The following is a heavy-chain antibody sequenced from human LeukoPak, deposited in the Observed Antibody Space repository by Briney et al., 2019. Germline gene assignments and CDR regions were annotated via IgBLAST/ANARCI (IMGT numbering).Heavy chain of an antibody. CDR3: AREPIVAIRTYWFDP. CDR1: GFSFHSYW. J-gene: IGHJ5*02. D-gene: IGHD1-26*01. Sequence: GGSLRLSCAASGFSFHSYWMHWVRQAPGKGLEWVSRIDTDGKNSEHAVSVKGRFIISRDNAKNTLYLQMNSLRVEDTAVYYCAREPIVAIRTYWFDPWGQGTLVTVSS. CDR2: IDTDGKNS. V-gene: IGHV3-74*01.